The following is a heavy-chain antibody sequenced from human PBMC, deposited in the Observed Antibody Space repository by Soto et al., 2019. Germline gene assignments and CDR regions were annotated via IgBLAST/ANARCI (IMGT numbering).Heavy chain of an antibody. CDR1: GYTFTGHY. CDR3: GRGRSGQIVVFY. J-gene: IGHJ4*02. Sequence: VASVKVSCKASGYTFTGHYIHWVRQAPEQGPEWMGEIGPESGATRYAQKFQGRVTMTRDMSITTVYMELNNLGPDDTAVYYCGRGRSGQIVVFYWGQGTPVTVSS. CDR2: IGPESGAT. D-gene: IGHD5-12*01. V-gene: IGHV1-2*02.